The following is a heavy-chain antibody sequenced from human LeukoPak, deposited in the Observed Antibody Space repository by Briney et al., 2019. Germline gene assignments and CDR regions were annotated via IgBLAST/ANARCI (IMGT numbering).Heavy chain of an antibody. Sequence: GESLKISCKGSGYSFTGYWIGWVRQMPGKGLERMGIIYPYDSDTRYSPSFQGQVTISADKSISTAYLQWSSLRASDTAMYYCARQWYEDTAMVDYWGQGTLVTVSS. J-gene: IGHJ4*02. V-gene: IGHV5-51*01. CDR3: ARQWYEDTAMVDY. CDR1: GYSFTGYW. CDR2: IYPYDSDT. D-gene: IGHD5-18*01.